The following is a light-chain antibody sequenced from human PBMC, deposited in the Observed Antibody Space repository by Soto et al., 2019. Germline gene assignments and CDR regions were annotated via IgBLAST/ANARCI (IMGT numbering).Light chain of an antibody. V-gene: IGLV1-51*02. J-gene: IGLJ3*02. CDR2: EYN. CDR1: SCNIGSRS. CDR3: GTWDNSLTAGV. Sequence: QSVLTQPPSVSAAAGQKVTISCSGSSCNIGSRSVSWYQQFPGTAPKLLIYEYNKRPSGIPDRFSGSSSGTSATLVITGLQTGDEADYYCGTWDNSLTAGVFGGGTKLTVL.